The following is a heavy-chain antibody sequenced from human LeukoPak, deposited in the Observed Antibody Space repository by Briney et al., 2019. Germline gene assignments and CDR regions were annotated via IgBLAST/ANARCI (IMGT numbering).Heavy chain of an antibody. CDR3: AKPPGGSGDYFDY. D-gene: IGHD3-10*01. CDR1: GFTFSSYG. CDR2: IRYDGSNK. J-gene: IGHJ4*02. Sequence: GGSLRLSCAASGFTFSSYGMHWVRQAPGKGLEWVAFIRYDGSNKYYADSVKGRFTISRDNSKNTLYLQMNSLRTDDTAVYYCAKPPGGSGDYFDYWGQGTLVTVSS. V-gene: IGHV3-30*02.